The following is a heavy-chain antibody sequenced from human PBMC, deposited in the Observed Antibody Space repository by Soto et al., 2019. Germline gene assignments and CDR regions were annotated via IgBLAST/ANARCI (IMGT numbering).Heavy chain of an antibody. Sequence: SVKVSCKASGGTFSSYAISWVRQAPGQGLEWMGGIVPIFGTANYAQKFQGRVTITADESTSTAYMELSSLRSEDTAVYYCARESQGYYDSSGYYYPFDYWGQGTLVTVSS. D-gene: IGHD3-22*01. J-gene: IGHJ4*02. V-gene: IGHV1-69*13. CDR2: IVPIFGTA. CDR1: GGTFSSYA. CDR3: ARESQGYYDSSGYYYPFDY.